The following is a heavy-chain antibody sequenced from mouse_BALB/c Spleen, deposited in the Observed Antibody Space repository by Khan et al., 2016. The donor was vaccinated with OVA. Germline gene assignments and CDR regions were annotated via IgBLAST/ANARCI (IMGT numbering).Heavy chain of an antibody. J-gene: IGHJ3*01. D-gene: IGHD4-1*01. CDR2: ISSDGDYT. CDR3: ANHLTGSFRY. V-gene: IGHV5-6*01. Sequence: EVELVESGGDLVKSGGSLKLSCAASGFTFSPYSMSWVRQTPDKRLEWVATISSDGDYTYYPDSVTGRFNISRDNAKNTLYLQMSSLKSEDTAIYYCANHLTGSFRYWGQGTLGTVSA. CDR1: GFTFSPYS.